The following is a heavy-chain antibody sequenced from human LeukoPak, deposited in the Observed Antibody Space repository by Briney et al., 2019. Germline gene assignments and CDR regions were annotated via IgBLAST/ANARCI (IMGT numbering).Heavy chain of an antibody. Sequence: GGSLRLSCAASGFTFSTYWMHWVRQGPGKGPVWVSRINGDGSSTSYADSVKGRFTISRDNAKNTVYLQMNSLRAGDTALYYCARERGSGYDPIDYWGQGTLVTVSS. D-gene: IGHD5-12*01. J-gene: IGHJ4*02. CDR3: ARERGSGYDPIDY. CDR2: INGDGSST. CDR1: GFTFSTYW. V-gene: IGHV3-74*01.